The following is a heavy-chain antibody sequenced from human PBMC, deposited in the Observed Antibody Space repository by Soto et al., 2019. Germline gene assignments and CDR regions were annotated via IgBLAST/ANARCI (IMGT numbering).Heavy chain of an antibody. CDR1: GYTFSNFW. CDR2: IYPGDHET. D-gene: IGHD6-13*01. CDR3: ARSPRSSPYFDY. J-gene: IGHJ4*02. V-gene: IGHV5-51*01. Sequence: GESLKISCRCSGYTFSNFWIAWVRHLLGKGLEWMGIIYPGDHETRYSPSFHGKVTISADKSINTAYLQWSSLEASDSAFYYCARSPRSSPYFDYWGQGALVTVSS.